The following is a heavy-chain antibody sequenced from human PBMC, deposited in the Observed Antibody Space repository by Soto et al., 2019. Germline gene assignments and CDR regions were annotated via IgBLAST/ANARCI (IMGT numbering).Heavy chain of an antibody. CDR1: GGSISSSSYY. D-gene: IGHD4-17*01. CDR3: ARHGVDYGFDNWFDP. J-gene: IGHJ5*02. Sequence: PSETLSLTCTVSGGSISSSSYYWGWIRQPPGKGLEWIGSIYYSGSTYYNPSLKSRVTISVDTSKNQFPLKLSSVTAADTAVYYCARHGVDYGFDNWFDPWGQGTLVTVPS. V-gene: IGHV4-39*01. CDR2: IYYSGST.